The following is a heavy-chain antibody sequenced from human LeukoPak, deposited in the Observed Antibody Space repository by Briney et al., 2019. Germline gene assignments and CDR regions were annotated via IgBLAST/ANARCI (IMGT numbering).Heavy chain of an antibody. V-gene: IGHV1-69*05. J-gene: IGHJ2*01. CDR1: GGTFSSYA. Sequence: SVKVSCTASGGTFSSYAISWVRQAPGQGLEWMGGIIPIFGTANYAQKFQGRVTITTDESTSTAYMELSSLRSEDTAVYYCARGQQLVTYWYFDLWGRGTLVTVSS. D-gene: IGHD6-6*01. CDR3: ARGQQLVTYWYFDL. CDR2: IIPIFGTA.